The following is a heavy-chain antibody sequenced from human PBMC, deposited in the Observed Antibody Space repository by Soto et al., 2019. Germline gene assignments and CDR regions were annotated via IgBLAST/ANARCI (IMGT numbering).Heavy chain of an antibody. CDR2: ISSSSSYI. D-gene: IGHD3-22*01. CDR3: AREYYYDSSGYYPEGAFDI. CDR1: GFTFSSYS. J-gene: IGHJ3*02. V-gene: IGHV3-21*01. Sequence: EVQLVESGGGLVKPGGSLRLSCAASGFTFSSYSMNWVRQAPGKGLEWVSSISSSSSYIYYADSVKGRFTISRDNAKNSRYLQMNSLRAEDTAVYYCAREYYYDSSGYYPEGAFDIWGQGTMVTVSS.